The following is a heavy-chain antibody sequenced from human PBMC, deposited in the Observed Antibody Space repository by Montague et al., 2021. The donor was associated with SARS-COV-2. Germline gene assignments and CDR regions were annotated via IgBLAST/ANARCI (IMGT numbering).Heavy chain of an antibody. J-gene: IGHJ6*02. Sequence: SETLSLTCAVYSGSFSDYYWTWIRQPPGKGLGWIGEINHTGSATYNPSLKSRVTLSVDTSKNQFSLKLLSVTAADTAVYYCARGLVTMFGMLIVIPAAGRLDGWGQGTPVTVSS. CDR3: ARGLVTMFGMLIVIPAAGRLDG. CDR2: INHTGSA. D-gene: IGHD3-3*01. CDR1: SGSFSDYY. V-gene: IGHV4-34*01.